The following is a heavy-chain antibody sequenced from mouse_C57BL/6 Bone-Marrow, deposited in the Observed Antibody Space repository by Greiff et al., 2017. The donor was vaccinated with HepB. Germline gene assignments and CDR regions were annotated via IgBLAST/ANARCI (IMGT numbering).Heavy chain of an antibody. D-gene: IGHD1-1*01. CDR3: ARSPYYYGSSYHWYFDV. Sequence: DVKLQESGPGLVKPSQSLSLTCSVTGYSITSGYYWNWIRQFPGNKLEWMGYISYDGSNNYNPSLKNRISITRDTSKNQFFLKLNSVTTEDTATYYCARSPYYYGSSYHWYFDVWGTGTTVTVSS. CDR1: GYSITSGYY. J-gene: IGHJ1*03. V-gene: IGHV3-6*01. CDR2: ISYDGSN.